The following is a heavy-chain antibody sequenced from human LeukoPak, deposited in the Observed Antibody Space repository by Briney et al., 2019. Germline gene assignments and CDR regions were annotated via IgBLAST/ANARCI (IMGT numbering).Heavy chain of an antibody. Sequence: PSETLSLTCAVYGGSFSGYYWSWIRQPPGKGLEWIGEINHSGSTNYNPSLKSRVTISVDTSKNQFSLKLSSVTAADTAVYYCAGSGANLRVFDYWGQGTLVTVSS. CDR3: AGSGANLRVFDY. J-gene: IGHJ4*02. CDR2: INHSGST. D-gene: IGHD3-10*01. CDR1: GGSFSGYY. V-gene: IGHV4-34*01.